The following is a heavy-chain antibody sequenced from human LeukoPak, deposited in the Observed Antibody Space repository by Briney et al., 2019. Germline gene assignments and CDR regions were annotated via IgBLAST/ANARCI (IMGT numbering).Heavy chain of an antibody. CDR1: GFTFSNAW. CDR3: ARDEGGIVVVPAAFDY. J-gene: IGHJ4*02. CDR2: ISYDGSNK. V-gene: IGHV3-30*03. D-gene: IGHD2-2*01. Sequence: GGSLRLSCTASGFTFSNAWMSWVRQAPGKGLEWVAVISYDGSNKYYADSVKGRFTISRDISKNTLYLQMNSLRAEDTAVYYCARDEGGIVVVPAAFDYWGQGTLITVSS.